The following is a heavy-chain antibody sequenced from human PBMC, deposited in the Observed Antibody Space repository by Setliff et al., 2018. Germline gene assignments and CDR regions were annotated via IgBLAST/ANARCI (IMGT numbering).Heavy chain of an antibody. CDR1: GFTFSSYG. Sequence: LRLSCAASGFTFSSYGMHWVRQAPGKGLEWVAFIRYDGSNKDYADSVKGRFTISRDNSKNAVYLQMNSLRAEDTAEYYCARGVVVVATFDFDIWGQGTKVTVSS. D-gene: IGHD2-15*01. CDR3: ARGVVVVATFDFDI. V-gene: IGHV3-30*02. CDR2: IRYDGSNK. J-gene: IGHJ3*02.